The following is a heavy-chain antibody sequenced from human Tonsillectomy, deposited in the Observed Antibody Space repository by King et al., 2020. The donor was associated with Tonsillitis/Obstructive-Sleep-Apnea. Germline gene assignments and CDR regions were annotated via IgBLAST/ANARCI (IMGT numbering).Heavy chain of an antibody. D-gene: IGHD2-2*01. V-gene: IGHV1-69*10. CDR2: IIPILGIA. J-gene: IGHJ4*02. CDR1: GGTFSSYA. Sequence: QLVQSGAEVKKPGSSVKVSCKASGGTFSSYAISWVRQAPGQGLEWMGGIIPILGIANYAQKFQGRATITADKSTSTAYMELSSLRSEDTAVYYCAREAPYCSSTSCYFAYWGQGTLVTVSS. CDR3: AREAPYCSSTSCYFAY.